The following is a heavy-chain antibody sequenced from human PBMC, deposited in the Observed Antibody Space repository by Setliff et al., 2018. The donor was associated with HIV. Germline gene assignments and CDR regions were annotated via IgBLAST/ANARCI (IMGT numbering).Heavy chain of an antibody. V-gene: IGHV4-4*07. Sequence: SETLSLTCTLSGGSIGTYYWNWIRQPAGKGPEWIGRIYYTGNTEYNPSLKSRVIMSVDTSKNQFYLNLTSVTAADTAVYYCARRSSGYSFNIWGRGTMVTVSS. D-gene: IGHD3-22*01. CDR3: ARRSSGYSFNI. CDR2: IYYTGNT. CDR1: GGSIGTYY. J-gene: IGHJ3*02.